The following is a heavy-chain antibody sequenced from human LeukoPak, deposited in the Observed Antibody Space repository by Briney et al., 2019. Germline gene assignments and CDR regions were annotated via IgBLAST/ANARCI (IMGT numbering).Heavy chain of an antibody. Sequence: GGSLRLSCAASGFTFNSYAMHWVRQAPGKGLEYVSAISSNGGSTYYANSVKGRFTISRDNSKNTLYLQMGSLRAEDMAVYYCARAGYGLPFDYWGQGTLVTVSS. V-gene: IGHV3-64*01. CDR2: ISSNGGST. D-gene: IGHD5-18*01. CDR1: GFTFNSYA. J-gene: IGHJ4*02. CDR3: ARAGYGLPFDY.